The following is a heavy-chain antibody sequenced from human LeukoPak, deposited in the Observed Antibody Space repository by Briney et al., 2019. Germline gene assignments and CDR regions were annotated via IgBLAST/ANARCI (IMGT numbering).Heavy chain of an antibody. CDR1: GSTFTSSA. V-gene: IGHV1-58*02. CDR2: IVVGSGST. Sequence: GASVKVSCKASGSTFTSSAIQWVRQARGQRLEWIGWIVVGSGSTKYAQEFQERVTTTRDTFTSTAYKELSSLRPEDTAVYYCAASAPSWRSIFDDWGQGTLVTVSS. D-gene: IGHD3-16*01. CDR3: AASAPSWRSIFDD. J-gene: IGHJ4*02.